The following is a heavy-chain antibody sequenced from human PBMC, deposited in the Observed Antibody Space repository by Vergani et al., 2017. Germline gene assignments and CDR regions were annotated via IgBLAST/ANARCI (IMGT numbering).Heavy chain of an antibody. CDR2: IIPIFGTA. D-gene: IGHD3-10*01. V-gene: IGHV1-69*12. CDR1: GGTFSSYA. J-gene: IGHJ4*02. CDR3: AREKDYYGSGSYYTQDY. Sequence: QVQLVQSGAELKKPGSSVKVSCKASGGTFSSYAISWVRQAPGQGLEWMGGIIPIFGTANYAQKFQGRVTITADESTSTAYMELSSLRSEDTAVYYCAREKDYYGSGSYYTQDYWGQGTLVTVSS.